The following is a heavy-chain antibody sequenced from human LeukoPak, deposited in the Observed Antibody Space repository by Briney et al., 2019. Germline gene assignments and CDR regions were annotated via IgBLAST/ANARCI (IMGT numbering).Heavy chain of an antibody. CDR1: NAFITCGSYY. D-gene: IGHD3-10*01. Sequence: SETLSLTCTVSNAFITCGSYYWTWIRQSAGKGLEWIGNIYTNGSTTYNPSLKSRVTVSVDTSKNQFSLKLTSVTAADTAVYYCATFLEASGSYYYYYMDVWGKGTTVTVSS. CDR3: ATFLEASGSYYYYYMDV. CDR2: IYTNGST. J-gene: IGHJ6*03. V-gene: IGHV4-61*09.